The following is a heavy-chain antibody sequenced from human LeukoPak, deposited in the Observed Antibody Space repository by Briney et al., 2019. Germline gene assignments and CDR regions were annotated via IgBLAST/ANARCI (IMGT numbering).Heavy chain of an antibody. CDR2: ISGYNGDT. Sequence: ASVKVSCKASGYTFTYYGISWVRQAPGQGLEWMGWISGYNGDTNYAQNLQGRVTMTTDPSTSTAYMELRSLRSDDTAVYYCARRYSGSYGSGFDYWGQGTLVTVSS. CDR3: ARRYSGSYGSGFDY. CDR1: GYTFTYYG. V-gene: IGHV1-18*01. D-gene: IGHD1-26*01. J-gene: IGHJ4*02.